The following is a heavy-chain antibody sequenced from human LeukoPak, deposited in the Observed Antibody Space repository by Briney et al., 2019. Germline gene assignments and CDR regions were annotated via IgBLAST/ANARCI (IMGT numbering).Heavy chain of an antibody. V-gene: IGHV3-30*02. D-gene: IGHD1-1*01. J-gene: IGHJ4*02. CDR2: IKSDGTDK. CDR1: GFTFSNYG. Sequence: PGGSLRLSCTTSGFTFSNYGFHWVRQAPGKGLEWVSFIKSDGTDKHYADSVKGRFTISRDNPKNTLYLQMNSLRPEDTAVYYCTKGISTEDYRFFFWGQGALVTVSS. CDR3: TKGISTEDYRFFF.